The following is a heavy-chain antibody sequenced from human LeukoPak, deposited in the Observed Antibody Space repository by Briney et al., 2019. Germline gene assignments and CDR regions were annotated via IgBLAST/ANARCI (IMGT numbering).Heavy chain of an antibody. D-gene: IGHD1-7*01. CDR3: ARGAADWNYSNWFDP. J-gene: IGHJ5*02. CDR2: INHSGSI. V-gene: IGHV4-34*01. CDR1: GGSFSGYY. Sequence: SETLSLTCAVYGGSFSGYYWSWIRQPPGKGLEWIGEINHSGSINYNPSLKSRVTISLDTSRNQFSLKLSSVTAADTAVYYCARGAADWNYSNWFDPWGQGTLVTVSS.